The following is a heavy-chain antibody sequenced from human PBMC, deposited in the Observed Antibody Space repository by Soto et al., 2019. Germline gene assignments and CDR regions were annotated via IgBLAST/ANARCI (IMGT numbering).Heavy chain of an antibody. D-gene: IGHD6-19*01. Sequence: SETLSLTCTVSGDSISSYYWSWFRQPPGKGLEWIGYIYHGGSTNYNPSLKSRVTLSLDASKNQFSLKLSSVTAADTAVYYCARESRLCGSSGCSGYFDYWGQGTLVTVSS. J-gene: IGHJ4*02. CDR3: ARESRLCGSSGCSGYFDY. V-gene: IGHV4-59*12. CDR2: IYHGGST. CDR1: GDSISSYY.